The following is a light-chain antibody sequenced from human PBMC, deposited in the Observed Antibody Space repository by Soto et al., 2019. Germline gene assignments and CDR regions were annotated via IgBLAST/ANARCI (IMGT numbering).Light chain of an antibody. CDR1: QGISNW. Sequence: DIQMTQSPSSVSASVGDRVSITCRASQGISNWLAWYQQKPGRAPKLLIYTGSSLQSGLPSRFSGTGSGTDFTLTISSLQPEDVAAYYCEQANRFPLTFGGGPKVEIK. CDR2: TGS. V-gene: IGKV1-12*01. J-gene: IGKJ4*01. CDR3: EQANRFPLT.